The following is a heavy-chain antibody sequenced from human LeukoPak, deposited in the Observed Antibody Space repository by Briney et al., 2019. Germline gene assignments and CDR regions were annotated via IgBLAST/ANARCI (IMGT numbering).Heavy chain of an antibody. J-gene: IGHJ3*02. V-gene: IGHV3-21*01. CDR3: AREGPRAFDI. CDR1: GFTLSSYT. CDR2: ISHTSTYI. Sequence: PGGSLRLSRAASGFTLSSYTMNWVRQAPGKGLEWVSSISHTSTYIYYADSVKGRFTISRDNAKNSLYLQLNSLRAEDTAVYYCAREGPRAFDIWGQGTMVTVSS.